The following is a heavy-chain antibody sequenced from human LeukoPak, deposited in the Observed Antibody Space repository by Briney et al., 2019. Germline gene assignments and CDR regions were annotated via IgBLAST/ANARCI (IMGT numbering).Heavy chain of an antibody. D-gene: IGHD4-17*01. CDR1: GFTFSAYA. CDR3: ARDPNGDYIGAFDM. CDR2: IRGGGGSA. Sequence: GGSLRLSCKASGFTFSAYAMMWVRQAPGKGQERVSAIRGGGGSAFYADSVKGRFTISSANSKYTLFLQMNSVRGEDTAVYYCARDPNGDYIGAFDMWGPGTMVTVSS. V-gene: IGHV3-23*01. J-gene: IGHJ3*02.